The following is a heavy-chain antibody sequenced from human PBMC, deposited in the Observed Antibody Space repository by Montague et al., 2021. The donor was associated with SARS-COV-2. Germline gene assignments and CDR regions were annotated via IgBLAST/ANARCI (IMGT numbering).Heavy chain of an antibody. CDR1: GDSINSTSHY. CDR2: VYYRGST. Sequence: SETLSLTCTVSGDSINSTSHYWAWIRQPPGKGLERIGSVYYRGSTYYSPSFKSRFKVSIATSKSQFSLNVRSVTAADTGLFYCVRVTHRRSAWPYYMDVWGKGTTVTVS. CDR3: VRVTHRRSAWPYYMDV. V-gene: IGHV4-39*02. J-gene: IGHJ6*03.